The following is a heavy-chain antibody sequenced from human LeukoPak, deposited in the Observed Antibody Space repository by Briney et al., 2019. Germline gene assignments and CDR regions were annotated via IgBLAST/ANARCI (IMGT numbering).Heavy chain of an antibody. V-gene: IGHV1-46*01. Sequence: SVKVSCKASGYTFTGYYMHWVRQAPGQGLEWMGIINPSGGSTSYVQKFQGRVTMTRDMSTSTDYMELSSLRSEDTAVYYCARDNSVEDTAWWFDPWGQGTLVTVSS. CDR1: GYTFTGYY. CDR2: INPSGGST. D-gene: IGHD4-23*01. CDR3: ARDNSVEDTAWWFDP. J-gene: IGHJ5*02.